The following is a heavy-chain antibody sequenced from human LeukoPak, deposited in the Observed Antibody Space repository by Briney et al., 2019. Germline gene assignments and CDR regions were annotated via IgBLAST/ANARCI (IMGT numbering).Heavy chain of an antibody. CDR2: FHLGSGEI. J-gene: IGHJ4*02. D-gene: IGHD3-9*01. Sequence: GASVKVSCKVSGYSITELFTHWVRQAPGKGLEWMGGFHLGSGEIIYEKKFQDRVTITEDTSTDTAYMELSSLRSEDTALYYCATGTQYDLLPFWGQGTLVTVSS. CDR3: ATGTQYDLLPF. CDR1: GYSITELF. V-gene: IGHV1-24*01.